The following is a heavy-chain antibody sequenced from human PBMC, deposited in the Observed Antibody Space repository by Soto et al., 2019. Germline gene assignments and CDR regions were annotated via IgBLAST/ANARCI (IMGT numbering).Heavy chain of an antibody. CDR2: INPSGGST. CDR3: ADQYYYDSSGYRIFQH. Sequence: QVQLVQSGAEVKKPGASVKVSCKASGYTFTSYYMHWVRQAPGQGLEWMGIINPSGGSTSYEQKFQGRVTMTRDTSTSTVYMELSSLRSEDTAVYYCADQYYYDSSGYRIFQHWGQGTLVTVSS. J-gene: IGHJ1*01. D-gene: IGHD3-22*01. V-gene: IGHV1-46*01. CDR1: GYTFTSYY.